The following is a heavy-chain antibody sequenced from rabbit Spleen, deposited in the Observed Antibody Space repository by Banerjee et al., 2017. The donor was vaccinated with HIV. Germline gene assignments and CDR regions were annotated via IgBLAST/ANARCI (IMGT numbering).Heavy chain of an antibody. CDR2: INTATGKA. CDR1: GFFFSDRDV. J-gene: IGHJ4*01. CDR3: ARDSSYVGYEL. Sequence: QEQVEESGGGLVKPEGSLTLTCKASGFFFSDRDVMCWVRQAPGKGLEWIACINTATGKAVYASWAKGRFTISKTSSTTVTLQMTSLTAADTATYFCARDSSYVGYELWGPGTLVTVS. V-gene: IGHV1S45*01. D-gene: IGHD6-1*01.